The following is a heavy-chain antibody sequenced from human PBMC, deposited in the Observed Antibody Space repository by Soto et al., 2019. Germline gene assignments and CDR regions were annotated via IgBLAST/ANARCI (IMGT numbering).Heavy chain of an antibody. J-gene: IGHJ6*02. CDR3: ARAGSSSPALYYYGMDV. CDR2: INPSGGST. CDR1: GYTFTSYY. V-gene: IGHV1-46*01. Sequence: SVKVSCKASGYTFTSYYMHWVRQAPGQGLEWMGIINPSGGSTSYEQKFQGRVTMTRDTSTSTVYMELSSLRSEDTAVYYCARAGSSSPALYYYGMDVWGQGTTVTVSS. D-gene: IGHD6-6*01.